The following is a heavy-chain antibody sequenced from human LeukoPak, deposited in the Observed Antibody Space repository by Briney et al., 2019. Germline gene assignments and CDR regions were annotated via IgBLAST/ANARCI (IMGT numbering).Heavy chain of an antibody. CDR3: ARMGMAARAYYFDY. CDR1: GGSVSSGSYY. Sequence: SETLSFTCTVSGGSVSSGSYYWSWIRQPPGKGLEWIGYIYYSGSTNYNPSLKSRVTISVDTSKNQFSLKLSSVTAADTAVYYCARMGMAARAYYFDYWGQGTLVTVSS. D-gene: IGHD6-13*01. CDR2: IYYSGST. V-gene: IGHV4-61*01. J-gene: IGHJ4*02.